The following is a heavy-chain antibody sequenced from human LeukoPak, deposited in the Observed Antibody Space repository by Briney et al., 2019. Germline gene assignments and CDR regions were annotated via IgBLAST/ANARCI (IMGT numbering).Heavy chain of an antibody. Sequence: GGSLRLSCAASGFTFDDYAIHWVRQAPGKGLESFSLISTGGGSTYYADTLKGRFTISRDNSKNSLYLQRNSLRAEDTALYYCVQGSSGSKGGWFDPSGDGTLFSVSS. CDR2: ISTGGGST. CDR3: VQGSSGSKGGWFDP. J-gene: IGHJ5*02. CDR1: GFTFDDYA. D-gene: IGHD3-10*01. V-gene: IGHV3-43D*04.